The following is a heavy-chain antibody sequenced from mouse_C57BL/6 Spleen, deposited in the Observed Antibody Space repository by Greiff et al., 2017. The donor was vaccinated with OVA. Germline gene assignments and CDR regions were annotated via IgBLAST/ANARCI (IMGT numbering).Heavy chain of an antibody. J-gene: IGHJ4*01. V-gene: IGHV1-18*01. Sequence: EVQLQQSGPELVKPGASVKIPCKASGYTFTPYNMDWVKQSHGKSLEWIGDINPNNGGTNYYQKFKGKATLTVDKSSSTAYLELRSLTSKDNAVDYCARTHGSSYRYYAMDYWGQGTSVTVSS. CDR3: ARTHGSSYRYYAMDY. CDR2: INPNNGGT. CDR1: GYTFTPYN. D-gene: IGHD1-1*01.